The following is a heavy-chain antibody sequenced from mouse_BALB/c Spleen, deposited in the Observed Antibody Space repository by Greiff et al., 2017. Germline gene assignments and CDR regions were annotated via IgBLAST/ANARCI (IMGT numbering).Heavy chain of an antibody. Sequence: QVQLQQSGPELVKPGASVKMSCKASGYTFTSYYIHWVKQRPGQGLEWIGWIYPGDGSTKYNEKFKGKTTLTADKSSSTAYMLLSSLTSEDSAIYFCARRTTATYWYFDVWGAGTTVTVSS. CDR1: GYTFTSYY. CDR3: ARRTTATYWYFDV. CDR2: IYPGDGST. V-gene: IGHV1S56*01. J-gene: IGHJ1*01. D-gene: IGHD1-2*01.